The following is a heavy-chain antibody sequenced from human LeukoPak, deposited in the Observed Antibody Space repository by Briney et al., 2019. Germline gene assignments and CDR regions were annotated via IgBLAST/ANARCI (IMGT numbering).Heavy chain of an antibody. V-gene: IGHV3-11*01. CDR2: ISGSSSDK. Sequence: GGSLRLSCAASGFTFSNSSMPWIRQTPGKGLEWLASISGSSSDKYYADSVKVRFTISRDNANNSLFMQINGLRPEDTALYYCATDPRLLIYWGHGTLVTVSS. CDR3: ATDPRLLIY. D-gene: IGHD2-21*01. CDR1: GFTFSNSS. J-gene: IGHJ4*01.